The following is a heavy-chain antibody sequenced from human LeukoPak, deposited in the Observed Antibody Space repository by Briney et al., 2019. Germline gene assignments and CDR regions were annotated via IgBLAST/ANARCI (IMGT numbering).Heavy chain of an antibody. J-gene: IGHJ6*02. CDR2: IYTSGST. V-gene: IGHV4-4*07. Sequence: PSETLSLTCTVSGGSISSDYRSWIRQPAGKGLEWIGRIYTSGSTNYNPSLKSRVTMSVDTSKNQFSLKLSSVTAADTAVYYCARAFIAAAEHYYGMDVWGQGTTVTVSS. CDR3: ARAFIAAAEHYYGMDV. CDR1: GGSISSDY. D-gene: IGHD6-13*01.